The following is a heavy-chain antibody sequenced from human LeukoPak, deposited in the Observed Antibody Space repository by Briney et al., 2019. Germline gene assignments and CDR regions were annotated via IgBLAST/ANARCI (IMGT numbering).Heavy chain of an antibody. CDR1: GGSISSCSYY. CDR3: ARGRYSSSWYRAYYYYGMDV. J-gene: IGHJ6*02. V-gene: IGHV4-39*01. D-gene: IGHD6-13*01. CDR2: IYYSGST. Sequence: SETLSLTCTVSGGSISSCSYYWGWIRQPPGKGLEWIGSIYYSGSTYYNPSLKSRVTISVDTSKNQFSLKLSSVTAADTAVYYCARGRYSSSWYRAYYYYGMDVWGQGTTVTVSS.